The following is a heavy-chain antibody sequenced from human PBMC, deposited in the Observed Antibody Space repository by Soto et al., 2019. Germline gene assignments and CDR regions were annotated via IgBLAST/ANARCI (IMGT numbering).Heavy chain of an antibody. J-gene: IGHJ4*02. V-gene: IGHV3-30-3*01. CDR2: ISYDGSNK. Sequence: GGSLRLSCAASGFTFSSYAMHWVRQAPGKGLEWVAVISYDGSNKYYADSVKGRFTISRDNSKNTLYLQMNSLRAEDTAVYYCARLGYSYGPHKYYIDFSGQGTLVTVSS. CDR3: ARLGYSYGPHKYYIDF. D-gene: IGHD5-18*01. CDR1: GFTFSSYA.